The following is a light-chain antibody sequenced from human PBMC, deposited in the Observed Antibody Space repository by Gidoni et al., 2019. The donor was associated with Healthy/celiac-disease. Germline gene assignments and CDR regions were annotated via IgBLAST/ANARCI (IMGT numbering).Light chain of an antibody. J-gene: IGKJ5*01. CDR1: QGISSA. Sequence: AIQLTQSPSSLSASVGDRVTITCRASQGISSALAWYQQKPGKAPKLLIYDASSLESGVPSRSRGSGSGTDFTLTISSLQPEDFATYYCQQFNSYPSTFGQGTRLEIK. CDR3: QQFNSYPST. V-gene: IGKV1-13*02. CDR2: DAS.